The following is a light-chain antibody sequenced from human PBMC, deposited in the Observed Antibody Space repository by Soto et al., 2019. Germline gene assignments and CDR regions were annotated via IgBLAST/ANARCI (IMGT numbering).Light chain of an antibody. CDR2: DAS. CDR1: QSISSW. CDR3: QQYNSYSRT. Sequence: DIQMTQSPSTLSASVGDRVTITCRASQSISSWLAWYQQKPGKAPKLLIYDASSLESGVPSRFSGSGSGTEFTLTISSLQPDEFATYYCQQYNSYSRTFGQGTKVDI. J-gene: IGKJ1*01. V-gene: IGKV1-5*01.